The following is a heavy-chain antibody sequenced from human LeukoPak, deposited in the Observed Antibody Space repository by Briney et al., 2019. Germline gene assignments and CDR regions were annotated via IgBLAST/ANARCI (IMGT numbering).Heavy chain of an antibody. Sequence: SEALSLTCTVSGGSLSNYYWGWIRQAPGKGLEWIGYIYYSGSTNYNPSLKSRVTISVDTSKTQFSLKLSSVTAADTAVYYCARAFVVVPAAMAEGAFDIWGQGTMVTVSS. J-gene: IGHJ3*02. CDR2: IYYSGST. CDR1: GGSLSNYY. V-gene: IGHV4-59*12. D-gene: IGHD2-2*01. CDR3: ARAFVVVPAAMAEGAFDI.